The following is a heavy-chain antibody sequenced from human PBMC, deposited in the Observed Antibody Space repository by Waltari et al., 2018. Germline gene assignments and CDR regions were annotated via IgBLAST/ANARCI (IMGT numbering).Heavy chain of an antibody. CDR2: ISGTSYYI. CDR3: ARETEEAFDF. Sequence: EVQLVESGGGLVKPGGSLRLSCAASGFTFSSYTMNWVRQGPGKGLVWVSSISGTSYYIYHADSVKGRFTTSRDNAKNSLYLQMNSLRAEDTAVYYCARETEEAFDFWGRGTMVTVSS. V-gene: IGHV3-21*01. CDR1: GFTFSSYT. D-gene: IGHD2-21*02. J-gene: IGHJ3*01.